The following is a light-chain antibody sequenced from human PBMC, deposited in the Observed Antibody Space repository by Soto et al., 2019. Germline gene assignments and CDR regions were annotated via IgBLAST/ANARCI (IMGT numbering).Light chain of an antibody. Sequence: QSALTQPASVSGSPGQSITISCTGTCSDVGDYNYVSWYQQHPGKAPKLMIFDVSNRPSGVSNRFSGSKSGNTASLTISGLQTEDEADYYCSSYTSSSTRVFGTGTKVTVL. V-gene: IGLV2-14*01. CDR1: CSDVGDYNY. J-gene: IGLJ1*01. CDR2: DVS. CDR3: SSYTSSSTRV.